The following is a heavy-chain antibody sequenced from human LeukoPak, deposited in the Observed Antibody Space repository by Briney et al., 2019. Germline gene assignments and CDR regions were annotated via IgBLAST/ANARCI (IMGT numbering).Heavy chain of an antibody. CDR1: VEPFSNYF. D-gene: IGHD5-24*01. CDR3: ARGLGQYDY. CDR2: INHSGST. Sequence: SETLSLTCAVYVEPFSNYFWSWIRQSPGKGLEWTGEINHSGSTNYNSSLTSRVTISVDTSKNQFSPNLSSVTAADTAIYYCARGLGQYDYWGQGTLVTVSS. V-gene: IGHV4-34*01. J-gene: IGHJ4*02.